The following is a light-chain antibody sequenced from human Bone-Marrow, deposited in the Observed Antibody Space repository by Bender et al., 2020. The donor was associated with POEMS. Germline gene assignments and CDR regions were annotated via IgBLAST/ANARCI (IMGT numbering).Light chain of an antibody. J-gene: IGLJ3*02. CDR3: CSYAGNYVWV. Sequence: QSVLTQPPSVSEAPRQRVTISCSGSNSNIGSNHVFWFQQFPGTAPKLLIYRNNQRPSGVPDRFSGSKSGTSASLAITGLRAEDEADYYCCSYAGNYVWVFGGGAELTVL. V-gene: IGLV1-47*01. CDR1: NSNIGSNH. CDR2: RNN.